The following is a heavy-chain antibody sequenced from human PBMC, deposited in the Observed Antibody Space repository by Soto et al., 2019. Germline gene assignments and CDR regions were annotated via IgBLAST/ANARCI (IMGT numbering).Heavy chain of an antibody. CDR1: GFNFSNYA. CDR3: ARRGPGNYFDY. V-gene: IGHV3-23*01. J-gene: IGHJ4*02. Sequence: GGSLRLSCAASGFNFSNYAMSWVRQAPGKGLEWVSGISGSGVSTYYADSVKGRFTISRDNSKNTLYLQMNSLRAEDTAVYYCARRGPGNYFDYWGQGTLVTVSS. CDR2: ISGSGVST. D-gene: IGHD6-13*01.